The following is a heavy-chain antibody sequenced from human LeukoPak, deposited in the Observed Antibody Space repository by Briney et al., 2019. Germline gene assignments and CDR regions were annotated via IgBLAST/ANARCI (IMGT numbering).Heavy chain of an antibody. J-gene: IGHJ4*02. CDR2: IYYSGST. CDR1: GGSISSSSYY. D-gene: IGHD4-11*01. Sequence: PSETLSLTCTVSGGSISSSSYYWGWIRQPPGKGLEWIGSIYYSGSTYYNPSLKSRVTISVDTSKNQFSLELSSVTAADTAVYYCARGGVGTVKVFYWGQGTLVTVSS. CDR3: ARGGVGTVKVFY. V-gene: IGHV4-39*07.